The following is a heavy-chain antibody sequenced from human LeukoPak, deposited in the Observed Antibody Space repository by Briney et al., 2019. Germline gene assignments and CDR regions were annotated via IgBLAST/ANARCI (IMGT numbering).Heavy chain of an antibody. J-gene: IGHJ4*02. CDR2: FYYSGST. V-gene: IGHV4-39*01. CDR1: GGSISSSNYY. Sequence: SETLSLTCTVSGGSISSSNYYWGWIRQPPGKGLEWIGSFYYSGSTYQNPSLKSRVTISVDTSKNQFSLNVSSVTAADTPVYYCARQSSGWPDFDYWGQGTLVTVSS. D-gene: IGHD6-19*01. CDR3: ARQSSGWPDFDY.